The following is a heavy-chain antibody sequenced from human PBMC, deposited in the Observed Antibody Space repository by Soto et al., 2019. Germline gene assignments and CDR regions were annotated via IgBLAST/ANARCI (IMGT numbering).Heavy chain of an antibody. D-gene: IGHD6-19*01. CDR2: IGNSTNTM. V-gene: IGHV3-48*02. Sequence: EVQLVESGGGLVQPGGSLRLSCAASGFSFSRYSMNWVRQAPGKGLEWVSYIGNSTNTMYYADSVKGRFTIYRDNAKHTLYLQKNSLRDDDTAVYYCGGAGHWSYWGQGTLVTVSS. CDR1: GFSFSRYS. CDR3: GGAGHWSY. J-gene: IGHJ4*02.